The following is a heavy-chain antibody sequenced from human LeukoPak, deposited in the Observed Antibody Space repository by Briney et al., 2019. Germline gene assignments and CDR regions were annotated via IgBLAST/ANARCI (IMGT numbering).Heavy chain of an antibody. D-gene: IGHD2-2*01. J-gene: IGHJ4*02. CDR3: ARGGQVVPTAG. CDR2: INSDGSST. Sequence: GGSLRLSCAASGFTFSSYWMHWVRQAPGKGLVWVSRINSDGSSTSYANSVKGRFTISRDNAKNTLYLQMNSLRAEDTAVYYCARGGQVVPTAGWGQGTLVTVSS. CDR1: GFTFSSYW. V-gene: IGHV3-74*01.